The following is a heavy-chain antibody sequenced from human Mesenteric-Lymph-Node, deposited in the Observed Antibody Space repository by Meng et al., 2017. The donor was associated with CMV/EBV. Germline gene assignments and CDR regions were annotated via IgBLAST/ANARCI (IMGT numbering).Heavy chain of an antibody. CDR3: ARGLTIFGVVPSCMDV. J-gene: IGHJ6*02. CDR1: GYTFTDHY. D-gene: IGHD3-3*01. Sequence: ASVKVSCKASGYTFTDHYMYWVRQAPGQGLEWMGVINPSGGRTTYAQNFQGRVSMTRDTSTSTVYMELRSLRSDDTAVYYCARGLTIFGVVPSCMDVWGQGTTVTVSS. V-gene: IGHV1-46*01. CDR2: INPSGGRT.